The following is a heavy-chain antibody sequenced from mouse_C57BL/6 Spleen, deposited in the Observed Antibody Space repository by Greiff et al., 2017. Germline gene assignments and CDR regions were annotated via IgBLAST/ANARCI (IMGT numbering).Heavy chain of an antibody. V-gene: IGHV5-16*01. D-gene: IGHD3-2*02. CDR1: GFTFSDYY. CDR2: INYDGSST. J-gene: IGHJ4*01. Sequence: EVQGVESEGGLVQPGSSMKLSCTASGFTFSDYYMAWVRQVPEKGLEWVANINYDGSSTYYLDSLKSSFIMWRENAKNILYLQMSSLMSDGTATYYCARDRDSSGYGYAMDYWGQGTSVTVSS. CDR3: ARDRDSSGYGYAMDY.